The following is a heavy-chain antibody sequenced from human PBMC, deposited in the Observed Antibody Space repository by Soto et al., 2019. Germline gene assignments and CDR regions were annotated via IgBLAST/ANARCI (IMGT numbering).Heavy chain of an antibody. CDR2: IYWADDK. Sequence: QITLKESGPTLVKPTQTLTLTCTFSGFSLSTSGVGVGWIRQPPGKALEWLSLIYWADDKRYSPSLKSRLTTHQYTXXNQVVLTITNMDPVDTATYYCAHRGVGAVPYYFDYWGQGTLVTVSS. V-gene: IGHV2-5*02. CDR1: GFSLSTSGVG. D-gene: IGHD1-26*01. J-gene: IGHJ4*02. CDR3: AHRGVGAVPYYFDY.